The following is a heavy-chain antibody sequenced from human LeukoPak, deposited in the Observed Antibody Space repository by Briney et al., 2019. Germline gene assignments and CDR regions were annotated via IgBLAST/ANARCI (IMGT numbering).Heavy chain of an antibody. CDR1: RGTFSSYA. CDR3: AREIRGSDAYFDY. Sequence: SVKVSCKASRGTFSSYAISWVRQAPGHGLEWMGRIIPIFGTANYAQKFQGRVTITTDESTSTAYMELSSLRSEDTAVYYCAREIRGSDAYFDYWGQGTLVTVSS. J-gene: IGHJ4*02. V-gene: IGHV1-69*05. CDR2: IIPIFGTA. D-gene: IGHD3-10*01.